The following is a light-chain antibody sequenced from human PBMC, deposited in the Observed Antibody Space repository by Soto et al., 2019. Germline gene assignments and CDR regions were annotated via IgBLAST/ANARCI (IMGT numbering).Light chain of an antibody. CDR2: GAS. Sequence: EVVLTQSPGTMSVSPGESATLTCRASQSVTSSFFAWYQQKPGQAPRLLMYGASTRATGIPDRFRGGESGTDFTLTITRLEAEDSAVYYCQLYGTSPPVTFGGGTKVEIK. J-gene: IGKJ4*01. V-gene: IGKV3-20*01. CDR1: QSVTSSF. CDR3: QLYGTSPPVT.